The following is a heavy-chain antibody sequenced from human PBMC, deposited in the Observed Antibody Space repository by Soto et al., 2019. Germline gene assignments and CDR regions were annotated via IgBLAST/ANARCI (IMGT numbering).Heavy chain of an antibody. CDR3: ARGRGYSGDDHYYYFDREV. CDR1: GGTFNNYP. Sequence: RASVKVSCKASGGTFNNYPITWVRQAPGEGLEWMGGSIPIFGTANYAQKFQGRVTISVDESTSTAYMELSSLRSEDTAVYYCARGRGYSGDDHYYYFDREVGG. CDR2: SIPIFGTA. D-gene: IGHD5-12*01. V-gene: IGHV1-69*13. J-gene: IGHJ6*02.